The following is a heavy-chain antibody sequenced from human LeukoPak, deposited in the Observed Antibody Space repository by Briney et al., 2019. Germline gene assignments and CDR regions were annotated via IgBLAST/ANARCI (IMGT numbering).Heavy chain of an antibody. Sequence: SETLSLTCAVYGGSFSGYYWSWIRQPPGKGLEWIGEINHSGSTNYNPSLKSRVTISVDTSKNQFSPKLSSVTAADTAVYYCARGLMSRLRWFGGHNWFDPWGQGTLVTVSS. V-gene: IGHV4-34*01. CDR1: GGSFSGYY. CDR2: INHSGST. J-gene: IGHJ5*02. D-gene: IGHD3-10*01. CDR3: ARGLMSRLRWFGGHNWFDP.